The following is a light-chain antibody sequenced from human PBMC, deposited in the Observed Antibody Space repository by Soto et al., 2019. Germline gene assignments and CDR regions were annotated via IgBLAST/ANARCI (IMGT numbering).Light chain of an antibody. V-gene: IGKV2-30*01. CDR1: QSLAYSDGNSN. Sequence: DVVMTQSPLSLPVALGPPASISCRSSQSLAYSDGNSNLHWFLQRPGQSPRRLIYRVSNRDSGVPDRFSGSGSGTDFTLKISRVEAEDVGVYYCMQGTHWPPTFGQGTKVEIK. J-gene: IGKJ1*01. CDR2: RVS. CDR3: MQGTHWPPT.